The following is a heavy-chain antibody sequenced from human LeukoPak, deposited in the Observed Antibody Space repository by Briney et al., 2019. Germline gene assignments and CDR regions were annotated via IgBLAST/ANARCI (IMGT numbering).Heavy chain of an antibody. D-gene: IGHD6-6*01. CDR3: TTFGIAARPDVRAFDI. J-gene: IGHJ3*02. V-gene: IGHV3-15*01. Sequence: GGSLRLSCAASGFTFSNAWMSWVRQAPGKGLEWVGRIKSKTDGGTTDYAAPVKGRFTISRDDSKNTLYLQMNSLKTEDTAVYYCTTFGIAARPDVRAFDIWGQGTMVTVSS. CDR2: IKSKTDGGTT. CDR1: GFTFSNAW.